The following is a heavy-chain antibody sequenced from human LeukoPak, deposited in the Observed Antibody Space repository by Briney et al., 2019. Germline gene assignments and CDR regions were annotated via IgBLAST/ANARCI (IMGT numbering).Heavy chain of an antibody. D-gene: IGHD2-2*01. Sequence: SETLSLTCTVSGGSISSYYWSWIRQPAGKGLEWIGHIYTSGSTNYNPSLKSRVTMSVDTSKNQFSLKLSSVTAADTAVYYCAGDHIVVVPAAPYNWFDPWGQGTLVTVSS. CDR2: IYTSGST. V-gene: IGHV4-4*07. CDR3: AGDHIVVVPAAPYNWFDP. J-gene: IGHJ5*02. CDR1: GGSISSYY.